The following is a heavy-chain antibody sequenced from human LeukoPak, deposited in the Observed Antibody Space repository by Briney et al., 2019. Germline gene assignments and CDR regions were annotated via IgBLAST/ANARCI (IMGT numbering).Heavy chain of an antibody. D-gene: IGHD2-21*02. J-gene: IGHJ4*02. V-gene: IGHV5-51*01. CDR3: ARAYCGGDCYSIVMDY. CDR1: GYTFTTYW. Sequence: GESLKISCQGSGYTFTTYWIAWVRQLPGKGLEWMGIIYPGDSDTRYSPSFQGQVTISADKSISTAYLQWSSLKASDTAMYYCARAYCGGDCYSIVMDYWGQGTLVTVSS. CDR2: IYPGDSDT.